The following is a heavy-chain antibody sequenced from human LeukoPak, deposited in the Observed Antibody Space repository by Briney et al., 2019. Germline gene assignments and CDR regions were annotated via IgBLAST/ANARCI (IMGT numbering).Heavy chain of an antibody. V-gene: IGHV3-23*01. CDR3: VREDTPATANY. D-gene: IGHD2-21*02. CDR2: ISDGGDIT. CDR1: GLNFANHA. Sequence: GGSLRLSCAASGLNFANHAMSWVRQTPGKGLEWVSAISDGGDITYYADSVTGRFTISRDNSKDTLFLQMHSLRPGDTAVYYCVREDTPATANYWGQGTLVTISS. J-gene: IGHJ4*02.